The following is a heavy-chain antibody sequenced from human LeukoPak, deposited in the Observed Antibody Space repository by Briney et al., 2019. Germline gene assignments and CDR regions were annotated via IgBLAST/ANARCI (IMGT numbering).Heavy chain of an antibody. D-gene: IGHD3-9*01. J-gene: IGHJ4*02. CDR1: GFTFSSYA. CDR3: AKVSGVPTVLRYFDSFDY. Sequence: GGSLRLSCAASGFTFSSYAMSWVRQAPGKGLEWVSAISDSGGSTYYADSVKGRFTISRDNSKNTLYLQMNSLRAEDTAVYYCAKVSGVPTVLRYFDSFDYWGQGTLVTVSS. V-gene: IGHV3-23*01. CDR2: ISDSGGST.